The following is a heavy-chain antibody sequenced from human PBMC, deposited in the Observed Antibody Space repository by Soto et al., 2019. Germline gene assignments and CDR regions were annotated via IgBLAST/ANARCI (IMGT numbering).Heavy chain of an antibody. J-gene: IGHJ4*02. D-gene: IGHD3-9*01. CDR1: GFTFSSYA. Sequence: LRLSCAASGFTFSSYAMSWVRQAPGKGLEWVSAISGSGGSTYYADAVKGRFTISRDNSKNTLYLQMNSLRAEDTAVYYCAKARYFDWLLYDYWGQGTLVTVSS. CDR3: AKARYFDWLLYDY. V-gene: IGHV3-23*01. CDR2: ISGSGGST.